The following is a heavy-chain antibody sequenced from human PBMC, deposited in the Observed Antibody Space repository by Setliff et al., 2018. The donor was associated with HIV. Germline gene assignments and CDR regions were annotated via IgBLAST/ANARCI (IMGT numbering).Heavy chain of an antibody. D-gene: IGHD6-6*01. V-gene: IGHV3-74*01. CDR3: ARLPQDVRSSIDF. J-gene: IGHJ4*02. CDR1: GFTFSNYA. Sequence: RLSCAASGFTFSNYAMSWVRQAPGQGLVWVSRINVDGSSISYADSVKGRFTISRDNAKNTLFLQMNSLRAEDTAVYYCARLPQDVRSSIDFWGQGTLVTVSS. CDR2: INVDGSSI.